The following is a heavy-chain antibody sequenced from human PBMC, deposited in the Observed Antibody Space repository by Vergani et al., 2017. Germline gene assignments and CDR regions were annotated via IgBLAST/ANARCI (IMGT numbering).Heavy chain of an antibody. Sequence: QVQLVQSGAEVKKPGSSVKVSCKASGGTFSSYAISWVRQAPGQGVEWMGGIIPLFGTANYAQKFKCRVTITADESTRTAYMELSSLRSEDTAVYSCARDSTVVNAFDIWGQGTMVTVSS. CDR3: ARDSTVVNAFDI. CDR1: GGTFSSYA. V-gene: IGHV1-69*01. J-gene: IGHJ3*02. D-gene: IGHD4-23*01. CDR2: IIPLFGTA.